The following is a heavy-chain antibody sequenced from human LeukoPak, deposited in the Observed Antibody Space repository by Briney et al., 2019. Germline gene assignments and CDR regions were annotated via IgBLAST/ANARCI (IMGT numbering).Heavy chain of an antibody. D-gene: IGHD5-12*01. CDR1: GGSFSGYY. CDR3: ARGGYSGYAH. J-gene: IGHJ4*02. Sequence: SETLSLTCAVYGGSFSGYYSSWIRQPPGKGLEWIGEINHSGSTNYNPSLKSRVTISVDTSKNQFSLKLSSVTAADTAVYYCARGGYSGYAHWGQGTLVTVSS. V-gene: IGHV4-34*01. CDR2: INHSGST.